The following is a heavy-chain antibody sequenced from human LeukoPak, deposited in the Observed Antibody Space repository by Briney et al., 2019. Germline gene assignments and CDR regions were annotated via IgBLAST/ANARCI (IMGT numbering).Heavy chain of an antibody. CDR1: GGTFSSYA. CDR3: ARVLTMIVVDADAFDI. J-gene: IGHJ3*02. V-gene: IGHV1-69*13. D-gene: IGHD3-22*01. CDR2: IIPIFGTA. Sequence: SVKVSCKASGGTFSSYAISWVRQAPGQGLEWMGGIIPIFGTANYAQKFQGRVTITADESTSTAYMELSSLRSEDTAVYYCARVLTMIVVDADAFDIWGQGTMVTVSS.